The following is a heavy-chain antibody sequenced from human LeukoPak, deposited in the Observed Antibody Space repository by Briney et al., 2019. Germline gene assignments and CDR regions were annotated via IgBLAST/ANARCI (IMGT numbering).Heavy chain of an antibody. D-gene: IGHD2-2*01. V-gene: IGHV4-38-2*02. CDR3: ARVLVGYYYMDV. CDR2: IYHSEST. CDR1: GYSISSGYY. J-gene: IGHJ6*03. Sequence: PSETLSLTCTVSGYSISSGYYWGWIRQPPGKGLEWIGSIYHSESTYYNPSLKSRVSISVDTSKNQFSLKLSSVTAADTAVYYCARVLVGYYYMDVWGKGTTVTVSS.